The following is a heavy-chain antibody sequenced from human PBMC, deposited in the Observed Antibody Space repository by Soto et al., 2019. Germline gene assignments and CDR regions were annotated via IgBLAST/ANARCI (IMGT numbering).Heavy chain of an antibody. D-gene: IGHD3-3*01. CDR1: GFTFGDYA. CDR3: TAGFGVVDNWFDP. V-gene: IGHV3-49*03. CDR2: IRSKAYGGTT. J-gene: IGHJ5*02. Sequence: GGSLRLSCTASGFTFGDYAMSWFRQAPGKGLEWVGFIRSKAYGGTTEYAASVKGRFTISRDDSKSIAYLQMNSLKTEDTAVYYRTAGFGVVDNWFDPWGQGTLVTVSS.